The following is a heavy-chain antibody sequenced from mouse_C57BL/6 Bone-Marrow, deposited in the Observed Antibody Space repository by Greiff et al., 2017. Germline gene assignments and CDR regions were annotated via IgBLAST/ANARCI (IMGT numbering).Heavy chain of an antibody. V-gene: IGHV1-81*01. Sequence: QVQLQQSGADLARPGASVKLSCTASGYTFTSYGISWVRQRTGQGLEWIGEIYPRSGNTYYNEKFKGKATLTADKSSSTAYLQLRSLTSEDSAVYYCARHYSNYGAYGGRGTLVTVSA. CDR3: ARHYSNYGAY. J-gene: IGHJ3*01. CDR1: GYTFTSYG. CDR2: IYPRSGNT. D-gene: IGHD2-5*01.